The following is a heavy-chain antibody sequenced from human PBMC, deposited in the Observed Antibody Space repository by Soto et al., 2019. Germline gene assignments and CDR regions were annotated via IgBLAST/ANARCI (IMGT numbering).Heavy chain of an antibody. CDR1: GGSVSSSDFY. CDR2: VYSTGTT. Sequence: QVLLRESGPGLVKPSETLALTCAVSGGSVSSSDFYWTWIRQPPGKPLEWIGYVYSTGTTNYSPSLKSRVDMSVDTAENQFSLKLSSVTAADTAIYYCARMSYYYDKWYFDLWGRGTLVTVSS. CDR3: ARMSYYYDKWYFDL. J-gene: IGHJ2*01. D-gene: IGHD3-22*01. V-gene: IGHV4-30-4*08.